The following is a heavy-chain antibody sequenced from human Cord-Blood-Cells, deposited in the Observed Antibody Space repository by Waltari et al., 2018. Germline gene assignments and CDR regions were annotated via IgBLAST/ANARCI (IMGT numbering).Heavy chain of an antibody. D-gene: IGHD6-13*01. J-gene: IGHJ4*02. CDR2: IYYSGST. Sequence: QLQLQESGPGRVKPSETLSLTCTVSGGSISSSRDSWGWIRQPPGKGLEWIGSIYYSGSTYYNPSLRSRVTISVDTSKNQFSLKLSSVTAADTAVYYCASRPGAAAGTFDYWGQGTLVTVSS. CDR3: ASRPGAAAGTFDY. V-gene: IGHV4-39*01. CDR1: GGSISSSRDS.